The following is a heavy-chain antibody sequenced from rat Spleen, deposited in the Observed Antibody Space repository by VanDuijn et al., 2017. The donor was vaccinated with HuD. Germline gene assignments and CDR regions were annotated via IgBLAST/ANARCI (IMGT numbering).Heavy chain of an antibody. Sequence: QVQLKESGPGLVQPSQTLSLTCTVSGFSLTNYGVSWVRQPPGKGLEWMGGIWGDGSTNYNSALKSRLSISRDTSKSQVFLKMNSLQTEDTAIYFCTRTNWAPDYWGQGVMVTVSS. CDR2: IWGDGST. D-gene: IGHD5-1*01. J-gene: IGHJ2*01. CDR1: GFSLTNYG. V-gene: IGHV2-13*01. CDR3: TRTNWAPDY.